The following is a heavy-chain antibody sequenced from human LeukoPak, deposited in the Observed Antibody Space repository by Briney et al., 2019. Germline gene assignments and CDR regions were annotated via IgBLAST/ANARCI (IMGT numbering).Heavy chain of an antibody. V-gene: IGHV3-30*04. CDR2: ISYDGSNK. CDR3: ARDREPDAFDI. CDR1: GFTFSSYA. Sequence: AGGSLRLSCAASGFTFSSYAMHWVRQAPGKGLEWVAVISYDGSNKYYADSVKGRFTISRDNAKNSLYLQMNSLRAEDTAVYYCARDREPDAFDIWGQGTMVTVSS. J-gene: IGHJ3*02.